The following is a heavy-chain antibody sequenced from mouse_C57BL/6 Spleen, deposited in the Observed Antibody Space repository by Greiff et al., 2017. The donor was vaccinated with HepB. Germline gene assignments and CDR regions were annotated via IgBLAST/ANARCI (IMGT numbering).Heavy chain of an antibody. CDR3: ARKGGYPYAMDY. J-gene: IGHJ4*01. V-gene: IGHV1-82*01. CDR2: IYPGDGDT. CDR1: GYAFSSSW. D-gene: IGHD2-2*01. Sequence: QVTLKESGPELVKPGASVKISCKASGYAFSSSWMNWVKQRPGKGLEWIGRIYPGDGDTNYNGKFKGKATLTADKSSSTAYMQLSSLTSEDSAVYFCARKGGYPYAMDYWGQGTSVTVSS.